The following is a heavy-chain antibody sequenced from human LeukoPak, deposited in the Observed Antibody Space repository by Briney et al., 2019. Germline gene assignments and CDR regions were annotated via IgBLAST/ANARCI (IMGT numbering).Heavy chain of an antibody. D-gene: IGHD3-10*01. CDR1: GFTFNNIG. CDR3: AKDLGPGTPPMYFDS. V-gene: IGHV3-30*18. Sequence: GGSLRLSCAASGFTFNNIGMHWVRQAPGKGLEWVAVMSNDGSNQYYGDSVKGRFTISRDNSKNTLYLQMSSLTAEDTAVYYCAKDLGPGTPPMYFDSWGQGTPVTVSS. CDR2: MSNDGSNQ. J-gene: IGHJ4*02.